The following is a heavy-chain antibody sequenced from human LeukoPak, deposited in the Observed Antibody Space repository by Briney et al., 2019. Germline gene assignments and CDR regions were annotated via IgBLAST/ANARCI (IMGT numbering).Heavy chain of an antibody. CDR2: IYYSGST. D-gene: IGHD3-10*01. V-gene: IGHV4-59*08. CDR1: GGSISSYY. Sequence: SETLSLTCTVSGGSISSYYWSWIRQPPGKGLEWIGYIYYSGSTNYNPSLKSRVTISVDTSKNQFSLKLSSVTAADTAVYYCARHRGFYYGSGSFDYWGQGTLVTVSS. CDR3: ARHRGFYYGSGSFDY. J-gene: IGHJ4*02.